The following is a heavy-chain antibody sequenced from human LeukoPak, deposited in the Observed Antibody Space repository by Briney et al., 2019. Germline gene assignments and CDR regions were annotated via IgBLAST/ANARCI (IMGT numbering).Heavy chain of an antibody. J-gene: IGHJ6*03. CDR1: GFTFSSYA. CDR3: ARDGKTYYDFWSGYYSYYYYYMDV. CDR2: ISYDGSNK. D-gene: IGHD3-3*01. Sequence: GGSLRLSCAASGFTFSSYAMHCVRQAPGKGLEWVAVISYDGSNKYYADSVKGRFTISRDNSKNTLYLQMNSLRAEDTAVYYCARDGKTYYDFWSGYYSYYYYYMDVWGKGTTVTVSS. V-gene: IGHV3-30*04.